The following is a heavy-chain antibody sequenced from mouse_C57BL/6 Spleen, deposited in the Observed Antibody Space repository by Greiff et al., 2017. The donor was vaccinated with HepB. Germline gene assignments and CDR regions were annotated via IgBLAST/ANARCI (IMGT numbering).Heavy chain of an antibody. J-gene: IGHJ2*01. Sequence: QVQLQQSGAELVRPGASVKLSCKASGYTFTDYYINWVKQRPGQGLEWIARIYPGSGNTYYNEKFKGKATLTAEKSSSTAYMQLSSLTSEDSAVYFCARSGGYYGNYGNYWGQGTTLTVSS. D-gene: IGHD2-1*01. CDR3: ARSGGYYGNYGNY. V-gene: IGHV1-76*01. CDR1: GYTFTDYY. CDR2: IYPGSGNT.